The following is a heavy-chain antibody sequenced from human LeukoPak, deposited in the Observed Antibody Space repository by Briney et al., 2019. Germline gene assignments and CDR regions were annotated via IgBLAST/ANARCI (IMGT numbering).Heavy chain of an antibody. V-gene: IGHV3-74*01. J-gene: IGHJ4*02. D-gene: IGHD6-13*01. CDR2: INSDGSST. CDR3: ARGAAAAGTSY. CDR1: GFTFSNYL. Sequence: GGSLRLSCAASGFTFSNYLMHWVRQAPGKGLVWVSRINSDGSSTSYADSVKGRFTISRDNAKNTLYLQMNSLRADDTAVYYCARGAAAAGTSYWGQGTLVTVSS.